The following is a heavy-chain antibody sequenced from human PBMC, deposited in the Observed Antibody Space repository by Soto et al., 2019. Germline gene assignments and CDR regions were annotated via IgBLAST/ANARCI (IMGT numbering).Heavy chain of an antibody. V-gene: IGHV3-23*01. CDR3: AKVSSSWYAGFFDL. CDR1: GFTFSSHC. J-gene: IGHJ4*02. CDR2: INEDGGSK. Sequence: GGSLRLSCAASGFTFSSHCMSCVRQAPGKGLEWVSGINEDGGSKYYVDSVKGRFTIPRDNSMNTLYLQMNTLRAEDTAIYYCAKVSSSWYAGFFDLWGQGTLVTVSS. D-gene: IGHD6-13*01.